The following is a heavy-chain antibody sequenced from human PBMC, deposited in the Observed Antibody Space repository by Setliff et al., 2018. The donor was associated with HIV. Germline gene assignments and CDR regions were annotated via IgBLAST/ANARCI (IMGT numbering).Heavy chain of an antibody. CDR3: ARDGASGSGYYWADY. CDR1: GYTFTKSI. D-gene: IGHD3-3*01. Sequence: ASVKVSCKASGYTFTKSIIHWVRQAPEQGLEGMGAIIPSGGSTGYAEKFQARVTLTRDTSTSTVYMELSGLREEDTAVYYCARDGASGSGYYWADYWGQGTLVTVSS. V-gene: IGHV1-46*01. CDR2: IIPSGGST. J-gene: IGHJ4*02.